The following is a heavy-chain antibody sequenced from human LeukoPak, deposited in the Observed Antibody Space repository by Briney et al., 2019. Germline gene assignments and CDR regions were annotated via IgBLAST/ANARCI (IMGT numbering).Heavy chain of an antibody. CDR1: GFTFSSYA. CDR3: AKHSHSGSSSFRLSYFQH. D-gene: IGHD6-13*01. J-gene: IGHJ1*01. Sequence: GGSLRLSCAASGFTFSSYAMHWVRQAPGKGLEWVAVISYDGSNKYYADSVKGRFTISRDNSKNTLYLQMNSLRAEDTAVYYCAKHSHSGSSSFRLSYFQHWGQGTLVTVSS. CDR2: ISYDGSNK. V-gene: IGHV3-30*04.